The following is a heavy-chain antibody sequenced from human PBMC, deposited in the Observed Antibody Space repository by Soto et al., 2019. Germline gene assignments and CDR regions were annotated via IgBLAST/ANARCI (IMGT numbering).Heavy chain of an antibody. CDR3: ARTGGWAYNWFDP. J-gene: IGHJ5*02. Sequence: PSETLSLTCTVSGGSISSYYWSWIRQPPGKGLEWIGYIYYSGSTNYNPSLKSRVTISVDTSKNQFSLKLSSVTAADTAVYYCARTGGWAYNWFDPWGQGTLVTSPQ. D-gene: IGHD6-19*01. CDR1: GGSISSYY. CDR2: IYYSGST. V-gene: IGHV4-59*01.